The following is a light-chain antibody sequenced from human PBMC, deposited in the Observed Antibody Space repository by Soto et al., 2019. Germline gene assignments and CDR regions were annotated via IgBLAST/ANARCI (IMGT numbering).Light chain of an antibody. Sequence: IVLTQSPATLSLSPGERATLSCRASQSVINYLARYQQKPGQAPRLLIYDAYNRATGIPARFSGSGSGTDFILTISSLEPEDFAVYYCQQRSSWPLTFGGGTKVEIK. CDR2: DAY. J-gene: IGKJ4*01. V-gene: IGKV3-11*01. CDR3: QQRSSWPLT. CDR1: QSVINY.